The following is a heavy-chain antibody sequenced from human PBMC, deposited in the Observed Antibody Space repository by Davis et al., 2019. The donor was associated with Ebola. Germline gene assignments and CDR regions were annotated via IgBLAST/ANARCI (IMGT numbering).Heavy chain of an antibody. CDR1: GFTFSDYY. CDR3: AKGGYGDLDDAFDI. D-gene: IGHD4-17*01. CDR2: ISSSGSTI. Sequence: GESLKISCAASGFTFSDYYMSWIRQAPGKGLEWVSYISSSGSTIYYADSVKGRFTISRDNAKNSLYLQMNSLRAEDTAVYYCAKGGYGDLDDAFDIWGQGTMVTVSS. J-gene: IGHJ3*02. V-gene: IGHV3-11*01.